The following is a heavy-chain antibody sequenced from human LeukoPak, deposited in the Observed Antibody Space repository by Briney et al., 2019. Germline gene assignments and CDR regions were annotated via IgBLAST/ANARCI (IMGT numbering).Heavy chain of an antibody. V-gene: IGHV4-30-4*01. CDR3: ASSRYSGYDP. CDR2: INHSGST. Sequence: SQTLSLTCTVSGGSISSGDYYWSWIRQPPGKGLEWIGEINHSGSTNYNPSLKSRVTISVDTSKNQFSLKLSSVTAADTAVYYCASSRYSGYDPWGQGTLVTVSS. D-gene: IGHD5-12*01. CDR1: GGSISSGDYY. J-gene: IGHJ5*02.